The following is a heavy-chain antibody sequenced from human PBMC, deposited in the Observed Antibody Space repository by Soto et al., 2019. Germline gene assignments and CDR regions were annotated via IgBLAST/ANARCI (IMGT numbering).Heavy chain of an antibody. CDR1: GFTFSSYG. D-gene: IGHD3-10*01. V-gene: IGHV3-33*01. CDR2: IWYDGSNK. CDR3: ARDTARAMVRIYYGMDV. J-gene: IGHJ6*02. Sequence: QVQLVESGGGVVQPGRSLRLSCAASGFTFSSYGMHWVRQAPGKGLEWVAVIWYDGSNKYYADSVKGRFTISRDNSKNTRYLQVNSLRAEDTAVYYCARDTARAMVRIYYGMDVWGQGTTVTVSS.